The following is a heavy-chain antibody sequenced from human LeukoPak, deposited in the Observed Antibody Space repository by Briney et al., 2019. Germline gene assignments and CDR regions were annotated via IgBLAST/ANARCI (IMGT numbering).Heavy chain of an antibody. V-gene: IGHV1-69*04. CDR1: GGTFSSYT. CDR2: IIPILGIA. J-gene: IGHJ6*02. D-gene: IGHD2-2*01. CDR3: AGEGDIVVPYYYGMDV. Sequence: GASVKVSCKASGGTFSSYTISWVRQAPGQGLEWMGRIIPILGIANYAQKFQGRVTITADKSTSTAYMELSSLRSEDTAVYYCAGEGDIVVPYYYGMDVWGQGTTVTVSS.